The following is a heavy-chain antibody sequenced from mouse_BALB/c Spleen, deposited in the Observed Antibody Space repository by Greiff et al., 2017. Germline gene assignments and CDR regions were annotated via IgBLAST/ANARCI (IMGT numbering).Heavy chain of an antibody. CDR3: ARPGYYDYDGGYFDV. CDR2: INPDSSTI. D-gene: IGHD2-4*01. J-gene: IGHJ1*01. V-gene: IGHV4-1*02. Sequence: EVKLLESGGGLVQPGGSLKLSCAASGFDFSRYWMSWVRQAPGKGLEWIGEINPDSSTINYTPSLKDKFIISRDNAKNTLYLQMSKVRSEDTALYYCARPGYYDYDGGYFDVWGAGTTVTVSS. CDR1: GFDFSRYW.